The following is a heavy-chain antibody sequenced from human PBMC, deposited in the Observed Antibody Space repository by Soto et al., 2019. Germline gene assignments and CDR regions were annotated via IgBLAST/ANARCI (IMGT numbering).Heavy chain of an antibody. J-gene: IGHJ4*02. CDR1: GFTFSSYE. V-gene: IGHV3-48*03. Sequence: GGSLRLSCAASGFTFSSYEMNWVRQAPGKGLEWVSYISSSGSTIYYADSVKGRFTISRDNAKNSLYLQMNSLRAEDTAVYYCARVLYYDSSGAPGYWGQGTLVTVSS. CDR3: ARVLYYDSSGAPGY. CDR2: ISSSGSTI. D-gene: IGHD3-22*01.